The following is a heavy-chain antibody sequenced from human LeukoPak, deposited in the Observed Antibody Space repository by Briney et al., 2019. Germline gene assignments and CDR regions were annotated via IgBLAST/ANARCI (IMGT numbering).Heavy chain of an antibody. D-gene: IGHD1-26*01. CDR1: RFTFNSYA. J-gene: IGHJ4*02. V-gene: IGHV3-23*01. Sequence: GGSLRLSCAASRFTFNSYAMSWVRQAPGKGLEWVSVIGGSNGITFYVGSVKGRFTISRDNSKDTLYLQMNSLRAEDTAVYYCVRDLGGRSGHWGQGTLVTVSS. CDR2: IGGSNGIT. CDR3: VRDLGGRSGH.